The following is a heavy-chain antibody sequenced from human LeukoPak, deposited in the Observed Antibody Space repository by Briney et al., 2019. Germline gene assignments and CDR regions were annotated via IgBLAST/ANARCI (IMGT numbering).Heavy chain of an antibody. CDR3: AIGPHKHLGPYSTAWGGGDY. J-gene: IGHJ4*02. CDR1: GFFFRSHA. V-gene: IGHV3-30*04. D-gene: IGHD6-19*01. CDR2: ISFDGKNK. Sequence: GGSLRLSCAASGFFFRSHALHWVRQAPGQGLEWLAVISFDGKNKFYADSVKGRFTISRDNSKNTLYLQMDSLTPEDTAIYSSAIGPHKHLGPYSTAWGGGDYWGQGTLVIVSS.